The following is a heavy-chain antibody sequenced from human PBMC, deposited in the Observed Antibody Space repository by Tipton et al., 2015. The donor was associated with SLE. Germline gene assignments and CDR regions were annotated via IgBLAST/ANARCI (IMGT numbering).Heavy chain of an antibody. Sequence: TLSLTCAVYGGSFSGYYWSWIRQTPGKGLEWIGSIYYSGSTYYNPSLKSRVTISVDTSKNQFSLKLSSVTAADTAVYYCASEILRDYGSAWGPDYWGQGTLVTVSS. V-gene: IGHV4-34*11. CDR1: GGSFSGYY. D-gene: IGHD6-19*01. J-gene: IGHJ4*02. CDR2: IYYSGST. CDR3: ASEILRDYGSAWGPDY.